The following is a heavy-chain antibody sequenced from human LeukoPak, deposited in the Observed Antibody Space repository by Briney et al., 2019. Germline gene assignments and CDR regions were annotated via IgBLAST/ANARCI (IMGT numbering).Heavy chain of an antibody. V-gene: IGHV3-21*01. J-gene: IGHJ4*02. CDR1: GFTFSSYS. CDR3: ARWVPYGDYGEDY. D-gene: IGHD4-17*01. Sequence: GGSLRLSCAASGFTFSSYSMNWVRQAPGKGLEWVSSISSSSGYIYYADSVKGRFTISRDNAKNSLYLQMNSLRAEDTAVYYCARWVPYGDYGEDYWGQGTLVTVSS. CDR2: ISSSSGYI.